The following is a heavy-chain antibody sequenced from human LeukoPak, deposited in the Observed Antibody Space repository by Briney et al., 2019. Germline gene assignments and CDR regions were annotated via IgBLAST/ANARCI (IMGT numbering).Heavy chain of an antibody. CDR3: AREGTMVRGVMNHFDY. J-gene: IGHJ4*02. D-gene: IGHD3-10*01. V-gene: IGHV6-1*01. CDR1: GDSVSSNNAA. Sequence: SQTLSLTCAISGDSVSSNNAAWNWIRQSPSRGLERLGRTLYRSKWYNDYAVSVKGRITISPDTSKNQFSLQLNSVTPEDTAVYYCAREGTMVRGVMNHFDYWGQGTLVTVSS. CDR2: TLYRSKWYN.